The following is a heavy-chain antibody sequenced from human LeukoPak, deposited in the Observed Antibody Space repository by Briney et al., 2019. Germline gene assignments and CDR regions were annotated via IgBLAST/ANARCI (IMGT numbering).Heavy chain of an antibody. Sequence: GGSLRLSCAASGFTFDDYAMHWVRQAPGKGLEWVSGISWNSGSIGYADSVKGRFNISRDNAKNSLYLQMNSLRAEDTALYYCAAGDSSGYYGGNFDYWGQGTLVTVSS. CDR2: ISWNSGSI. J-gene: IGHJ4*02. V-gene: IGHV3-9*01. D-gene: IGHD3-22*01. CDR3: AAGDSSGYYGGNFDY. CDR1: GFTFDDYA.